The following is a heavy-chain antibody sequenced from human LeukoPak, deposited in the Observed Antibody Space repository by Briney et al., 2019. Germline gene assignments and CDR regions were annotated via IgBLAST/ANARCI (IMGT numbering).Heavy chain of an antibody. Sequence: PSETLSLTCAVSGGSISSGGYSWSWLRQPPGTGREGIGYIYHSGSTYYNPSLKSRVTISVDRSKNQFSLKLSSVTAADTAVYYCARGFAGATVTTFDYWGQGTLVTVSS. V-gene: IGHV4-30-2*01. CDR3: ARGFAGATVTTFDY. D-gene: IGHD4-17*01. J-gene: IGHJ4*02. CDR1: GGSISSGGYS. CDR2: IYHSGST.